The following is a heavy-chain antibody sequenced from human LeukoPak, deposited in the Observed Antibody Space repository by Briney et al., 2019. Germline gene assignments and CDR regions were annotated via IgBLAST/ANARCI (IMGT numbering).Heavy chain of an antibody. J-gene: IGHJ6*03. Sequence: PGGSLRLSCAASGFTFSSYGMHWVRQAPGRGLEWVAFIRYDGSNKYYADSVKGRFTISRDNSKNTLYLQMNSLRAEDTAVYYCAKGRADSSGWYANYYYYMDVWGKGTTVTISS. V-gene: IGHV3-30*02. CDR2: IRYDGSNK. CDR1: GFTFSSYG. CDR3: AKGRADSSGWYANYYYYMDV. D-gene: IGHD6-19*01.